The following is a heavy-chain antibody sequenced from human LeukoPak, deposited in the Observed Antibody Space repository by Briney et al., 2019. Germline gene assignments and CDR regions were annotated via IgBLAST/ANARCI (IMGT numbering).Heavy chain of an antibody. CDR3: ARHRPIFGVVIHYDAFDI. CDR1: GYSISSGYY. CDR2: IYPSGST. V-gene: IGHV4-38-2*01. D-gene: IGHD3-3*01. J-gene: IGHJ3*02. Sequence: SETLSLTCAVSGYSISSGYYWGWIGQPPGKGLEWIGCIYPSGSTYYNPSLKSRVTISVHTSKNQFSLKLSSVTAADTAVYYCARHRPIFGVVIHYDAFDIWGQGTMVTVSS.